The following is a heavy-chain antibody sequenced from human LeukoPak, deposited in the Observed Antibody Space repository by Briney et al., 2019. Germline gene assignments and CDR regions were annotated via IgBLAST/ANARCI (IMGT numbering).Heavy chain of an antibody. CDR2: IIPIFGTA. Sequence: ASVKVSCKASGGTFSSYAISWVRQAPGQGLEWMGGIIPIFGTANYAQKFQGRVTITADESTSTAYMELSSLRSEDTAVYYCARGHREWALGVSYSGDAFDIWGQGTMVTVSS. J-gene: IGHJ3*02. V-gene: IGHV1-69*13. D-gene: IGHD1-26*01. CDR3: ARGHREWALGVSYSGDAFDI. CDR1: GGTFSSYA.